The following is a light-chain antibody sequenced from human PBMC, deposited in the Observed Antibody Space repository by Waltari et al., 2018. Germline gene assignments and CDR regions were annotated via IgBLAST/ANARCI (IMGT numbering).Light chain of an antibody. J-gene: IGLJ2*01. CDR3: QSYDSSLSGVI. Sequence: QSVLTQPPSVSGAPGQRITISCTGTSSKIGAGYDVHWYLQLPGTAPKLLILGNNNRPSGVPDRFSASKSDTSASLAITGLQAEDEADYYCQSYDSSLSGVIFGGGTKLTVL. CDR2: GNN. V-gene: IGLV1-40*01. CDR1: SSKIGAGYD.